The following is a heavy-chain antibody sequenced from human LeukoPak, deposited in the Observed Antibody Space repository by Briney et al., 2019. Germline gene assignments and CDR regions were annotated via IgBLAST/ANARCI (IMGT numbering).Heavy chain of an antibody. CDR1: GYTFSSYD. D-gene: IGHD1-26*01. V-gene: IGHV1-8*02. CDR3: ARVHCQEPNNWFGP. J-gene: IGHJ5*02. CDR2: MSTNSGNT. Sequence: ASVKVSCKASGYTFSSYDINWVRQATGQGLEWMGWMSTNSGNTGFAQKFKGRLTMTRDTSIGTAYMELSSLKPEDTAVYYCARVHCQEPNNWFGPWGQGTQVTVSS.